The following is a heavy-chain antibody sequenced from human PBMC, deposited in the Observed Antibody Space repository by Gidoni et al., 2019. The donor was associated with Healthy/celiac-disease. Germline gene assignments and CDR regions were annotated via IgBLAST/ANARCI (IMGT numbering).Heavy chain of an antibody. Sequence: EVQLVESGGGLVQPGGSLRLSCAASGFPFSSYGMSWFRQAPGKGLEWVANIKQDGSEKYYVDSVKGRFTISRDNAKNSLYLQMNSLRAEDTAVYYCARANQGYCTNGVCYTDWFDPWGQGTLVTVSS. V-gene: IGHV3-7*03. D-gene: IGHD2-8*01. CDR2: IKQDGSEK. CDR1: GFPFSSYG. J-gene: IGHJ5*02. CDR3: ARANQGYCTNGVCYTDWFDP.